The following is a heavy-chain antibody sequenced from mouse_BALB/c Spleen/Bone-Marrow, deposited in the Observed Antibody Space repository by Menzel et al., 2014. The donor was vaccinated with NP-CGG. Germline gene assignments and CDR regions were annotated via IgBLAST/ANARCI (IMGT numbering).Heavy chain of an antibody. J-gene: IGHJ4*01. CDR2: ISSGGSYT. CDR3: ARHETTVVATDAMDY. D-gene: IGHD1-1*01. Sequence: EVKLVESGGGLVKPGGSLKLSCAASGFTFSSYAMSWVRQTPEKRLEWVATISSGGSYTYYPDSVKGRFTISRDNAKNTLYLQMSSLRSEDTAMYYCARHETTVVATDAMDYCGQGTSVTVSS. CDR1: GFTFSSYA. V-gene: IGHV5-9-3*01.